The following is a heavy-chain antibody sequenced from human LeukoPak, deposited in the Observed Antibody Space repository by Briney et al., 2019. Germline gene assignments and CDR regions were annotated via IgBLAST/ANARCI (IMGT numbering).Heavy chain of an antibody. D-gene: IGHD6-19*01. CDR3: TRYNSDHFDY. CDR2: IAYDGSRA. CDR1: GFTFGGYG. V-gene: IGHV3-33*01. Sequence: GGSLRLSCAGSGFTFGGYGMHWFRQTPGKGLEWVAGIAYDGSRAHYADSVKGRFTISRDNFKNTMSVQMGDLRAEDTAVYYCTRYNSDHFDYWGQGTLVTVSS. J-gene: IGHJ4*02.